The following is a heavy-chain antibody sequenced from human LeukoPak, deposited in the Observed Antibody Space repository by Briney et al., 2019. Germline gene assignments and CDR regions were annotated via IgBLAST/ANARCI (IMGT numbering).Heavy chain of an antibody. V-gene: IGHV1-18*01. CDR1: GYTFTSYG. Sequence: ASVKVSCKASGYTFTSYGISWVRQAPGQGLEWMGWISAYNGNTNYAQKLQGRVTMTTDTSTSTAYMELRSLRSDDTAVYYCAGEFEYSSSPHFDYWGQGTLVTVSS. CDR3: AGEFEYSSSPHFDY. CDR2: ISAYNGNT. D-gene: IGHD6-6*01. J-gene: IGHJ4*02.